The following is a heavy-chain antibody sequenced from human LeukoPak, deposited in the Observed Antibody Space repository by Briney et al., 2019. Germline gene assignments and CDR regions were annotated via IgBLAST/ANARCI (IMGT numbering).Heavy chain of an antibody. J-gene: IGHJ5*02. D-gene: IGHD6-25*01. CDR3: ARDSHSSGWGGREYRQPTWFDP. CDR1: GGSISSYY. Sequence: SETLSLTCTVSGGSISSYYWSWMRQPAGKRLEGIGRIYTSGSTNYNPSLKSRVTITVDNSKNQFSLKLSSVTAAGTAVYYCARDSHSSGWGGREYRQPTWFDPWGQGTLVTVSS. CDR2: IYTSGST. V-gene: IGHV4-4*07.